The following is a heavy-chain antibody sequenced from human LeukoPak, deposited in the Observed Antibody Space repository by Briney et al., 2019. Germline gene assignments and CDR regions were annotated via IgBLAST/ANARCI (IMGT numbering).Heavy chain of an antibody. J-gene: IGHJ4*02. Sequence: GGSLRLSCAASGFTFSSYTMDWVRQAPGKGLEWVAVISYDGSNKHYGDSVKGRFTISRDNSKNTLYLQMNSLRPEDTAVYYCARSSYCSGGSCYPWGIDYWGQGTLITVSS. CDR1: GFTFSSYT. CDR2: ISYDGSNK. D-gene: IGHD2-15*01. V-gene: IGHV3-30-3*01. CDR3: ARSSYCSGGSCYPWGIDY.